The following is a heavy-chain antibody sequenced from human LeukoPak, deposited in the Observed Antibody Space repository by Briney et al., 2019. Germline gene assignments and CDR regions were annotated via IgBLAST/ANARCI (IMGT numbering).Heavy chain of an antibody. CDR3: ARGPHPHKFTIFGVVISAFDI. CDR2: ISYDGSNK. D-gene: IGHD3-3*01. V-gene: IGHV3-30-3*01. Sequence: AGGSLRLSCAASGFTFSSYAMHWVRQAPGKGLEWVAVISYDGSNKYYADSVKGRFTISRDNSKNTLYLQMNSLRAEDTAVYYCARGPHPHKFTIFGVVISAFDIWGQGTMVTVSS. J-gene: IGHJ3*02. CDR1: GFTFSSYA.